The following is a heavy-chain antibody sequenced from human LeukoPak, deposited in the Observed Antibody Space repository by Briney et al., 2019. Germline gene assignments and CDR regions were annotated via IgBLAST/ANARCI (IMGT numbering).Heavy chain of an antibody. CDR1: GYTFTRYY. CDR3: ARDMYFYDSSGHSHFDY. D-gene: IGHD3-22*01. J-gene: IGHJ4*02. V-gene: IGHV1-46*01. Sequence: ASVKVSCKAFGYTFTRYYIHWVRQAPGQGLEWMGIINPSGGSTTYAQKFQGRVTMTRDTSTNTVYMELGSLRSEDTAVYFCARDMYFYDSSGHSHFDYWGQGTLVTVSS. CDR2: INPSGGST.